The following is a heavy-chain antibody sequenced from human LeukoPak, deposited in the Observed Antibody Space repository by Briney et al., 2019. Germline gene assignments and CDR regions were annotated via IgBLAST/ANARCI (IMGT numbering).Heavy chain of an antibody. V-gene: IGHV4-39*07. J-gene: IGHJ4*02. CDR1: GGSISSSSYY. Sequence: SETLSLTCTVSGGSISSSSYYWGWIRQPPGKGLEWIGSIYYSGSTYYNPSLKSRVTISVDTSKNQFSLKLSSVTAADTAVYYCATNWNYGYFDYWGQGTLVTVSS. D-gene: IGHD1-7*01. CDR3: ATNWNYGYFDY. CDR2: IYYSGST.